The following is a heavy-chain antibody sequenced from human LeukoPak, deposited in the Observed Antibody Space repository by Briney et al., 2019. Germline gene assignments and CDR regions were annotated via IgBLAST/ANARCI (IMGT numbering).Heavy chain of an antibody. D-gene: IGHD4-17*01. J-gene: IGHJ4*02. CDR1: GFSFSSNW. CDR2: INTDGSST. V-gene: IGHV3-74*01. Sequence: GGSLRLSCAASGFSFSSNWMHWVRQAPGKGLVWVSRINTDGSSTNYADSVKGRFSISRDNAKNSLYLQMNSLRAEDTAVYYCAGGDYDYFDYWGQGTLVTVSS. CDR3: AGGDYDYFDY.